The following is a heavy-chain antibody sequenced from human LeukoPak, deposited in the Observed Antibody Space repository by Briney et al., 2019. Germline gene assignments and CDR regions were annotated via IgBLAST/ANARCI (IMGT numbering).Heavy chain of an antibody. J-gene: IGHJ4*02. Sequence: GGSLRLSCAASGFSFSGYWMSWVRQAPGKGLEWVANIKQDGSAKYYVDSVKGRFTIARANAKHSLYLQMTGMTAEDTAVYYCARDANILTGYIVFDYWGEGTLVTVSS. CDR1: GFSFSGYW. V-gene: IGHV3-7*04. D-gene: IGHD3-9*01. CDR3: ARDANILTGYIVFDY. CDR2: IKQDGSAK.